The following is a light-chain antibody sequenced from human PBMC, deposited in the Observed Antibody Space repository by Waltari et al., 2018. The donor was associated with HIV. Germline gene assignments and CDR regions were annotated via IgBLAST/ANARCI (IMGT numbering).Light chain of an antibody. V-gene: IGLV1-44*01. Sequence: QSVLTQPPSASGTPGQRVTISCSGSSSNIGSNTVNWYQQLPGTAPKLLIYSNNQRPSGVPYRFSGYKSGTSASLDISGLQSEDEADYYCAAWDDSLNGPGVVFGGGTKLTVL. CDR2: SNN. J-gene: IGLJ2*01. CDR1: SSNIGSNT. CDR3: AAWDDSLNGPGVV.